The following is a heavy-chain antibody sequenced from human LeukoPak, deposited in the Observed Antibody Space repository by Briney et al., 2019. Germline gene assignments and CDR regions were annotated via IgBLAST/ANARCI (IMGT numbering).Heavy chain of an antibody. CDR1: GGSISSYY. Sequence: SETLSLTCTVSGGSISSYYWSWIRQPPGKGLEWIGYIYYSGSTNYNPSLKSRVTISVDTSKNQFSLKLSSVTAADTAVYYCARDSVPPYSSGFYAFDIWGQGTMVTVSS. J-gene: IGHJ3*02. D-gene: IGHD6-19*01. CDR3: ARDSVPPYSSGFYAFDI. CDR2: IYYSGST. V-gene: IGHV4-59*01.